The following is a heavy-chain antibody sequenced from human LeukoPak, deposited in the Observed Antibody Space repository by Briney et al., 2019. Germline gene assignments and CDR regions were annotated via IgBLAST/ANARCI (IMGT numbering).Heavy chain of an antibody. CDR1: GFTFSDYY. CDR3: ARERRLSD. CDR2: ISPSSSST. J-gene: IGHJ4*02. V-gene: IGHV3-11*06. D-gene: IGHD6-25*01. Sequence: GSLRLSCAASGFTFSDYYMTWIRPAPGKGLEWLSYISPSSSSTIYADPVKGRFTISRDNAKNSLYLQMDSLRAEDTAVYYCARERRLSDWGQGTLVTVSS.